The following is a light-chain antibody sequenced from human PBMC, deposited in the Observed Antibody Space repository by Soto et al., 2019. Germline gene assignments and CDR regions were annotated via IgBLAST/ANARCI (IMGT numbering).Light chain of an antibody. V-gene: IGKV3-11*01. J-gene: IGKJ5*01. CDR3: QQRHMWPIT. Sequence: DIVMTQSPVTLSLSPWERATLSCRASQSFRGLLAWYQQKPGQAPRLLIYDAYNRATGIPPRFSGSGSGTDFTLTISSLEPEDSAVYYCQQRHMWPITLGQGTRLEIK. CDR1: QSFRGL. CDR2: DAY.